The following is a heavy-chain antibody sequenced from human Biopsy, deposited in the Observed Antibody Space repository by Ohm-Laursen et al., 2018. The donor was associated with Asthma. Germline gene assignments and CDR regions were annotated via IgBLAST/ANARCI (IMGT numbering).Heavy chain of an antibody. CDR3: ARVFESSEWGPFYHFGLDV. CDR2: ISSSGSTT. D-gene: IGHD6-25*01. V-gene: IGHV3-11*01. J-gene: IGHJ6*02. CDR1: GFSFSDSY. Sequence: SLRLSCAATGFSFSDSYMTWMRQAPAKGLEWVSSISSSGSTTYPAESVKGRFTISRDNAQKSLFLQMGSLRAEDTAIYYCARVFESSEWGPFYHFGLDVWGQGTTVAVSS.